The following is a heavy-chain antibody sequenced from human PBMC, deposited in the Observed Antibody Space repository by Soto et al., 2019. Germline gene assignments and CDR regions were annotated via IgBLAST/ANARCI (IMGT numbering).Heavy chain of an antibody. J-gene: IGHJ6*02. CDR1: GFSLSDYA. V-gene: IGHV3-48*02. CDR2: ISSDSRTI. Sequence: GGSLRLSCVASGFSLSDYAVNWVRQAPGKGLEWVSFISSDSRTIYYADSVEGRFTVSRDNARNSVSLQMDSLRDEDAAVYYCAGITLVEWCSINVDVYDMDVWGQGTPVTVSS. D-gene: IGHD3-3*01. CDR3: AGITLVEWCSINVDVYDMDV.